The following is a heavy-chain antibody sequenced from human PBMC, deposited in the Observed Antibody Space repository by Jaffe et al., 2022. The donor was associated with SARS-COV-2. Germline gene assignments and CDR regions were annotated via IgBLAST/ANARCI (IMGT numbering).Heavy chain of an antibody. D-gene: IGHD2-21*01. Sequence: EVQLVESGGGLVKPGGSLRLSCAASGFTFSSYSMNWVRQAPGKGLEWVSSISSSSSYIYYADSVKGRFTISRDNAKNSLYLQMNSLRAEDTAVYYCARGVEVSPSPSNWFDPWGQGTLVTVSS. CDR3: ARGVEVSPSPSNWFDP. V-gene: IGHV3-21*01. J-gene: IGHJ5*02. CDR1: GFTFSSYS. CDR2: ISSSSSYI.